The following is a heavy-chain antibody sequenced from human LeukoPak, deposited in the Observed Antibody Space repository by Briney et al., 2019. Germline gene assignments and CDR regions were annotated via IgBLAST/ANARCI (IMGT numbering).Heavy chain of an antibody. V-gene: IGHV1-69*13. D-gene: IGHD5-12*01. Sequence: GASVKVSCKASGGTFSSYVISWVRQAPGQGLEWMGGIIPLFGTANYAQKFQGRVTITADESTSTAYMELSSLRSEDTAVYYCARGPDIVATITSSWFDPWGQGTLVTVYS. CDR1: GGTFSSYV. CDR3: ARGPDIVATITSSWFDP. CDR2: IIPLFGTA. J-gene: IGHJ5*02.